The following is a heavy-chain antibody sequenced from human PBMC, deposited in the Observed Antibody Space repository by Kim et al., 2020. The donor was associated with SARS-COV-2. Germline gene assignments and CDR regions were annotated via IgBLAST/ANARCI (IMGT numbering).Heavy chain of an antibody. CDR3: ARTPEVGSPAYAFDI. V-gene: IGHV4-59*08. CDR2: IYYSGST. D-gene: IGHD1-26*01. CDR1: GGSISSYY. J-gene: IGHJ3*02. Sequence: SETLSLTCTVSGGSISSYYWSWIRQPPGKGLEWIGYIYYSGSTNYNPSLKSRVTISVDTSKNQFSLKLSSVTAADTAVYYCARTPEVGSPAYAFDIWGQGTMVTVSS.